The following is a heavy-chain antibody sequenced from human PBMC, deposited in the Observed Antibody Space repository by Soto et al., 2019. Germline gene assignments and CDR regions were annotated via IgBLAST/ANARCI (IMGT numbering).Heavy chain of an antibody. D-gene: IGHD3-3*01. J-gene: IGHJ5*02. CDR3: ARSYTGYDFWSGSNWFDP. CDR1: GGSISSYY. Sequence: SETLSLTCTVSGGSISSYYWSWIRQPPGKGLEWIGYIYYSGSTNYNPSLKSRVTISVDTSKNQFSLKLSSVTAADTAVYYCARSYTGYDFWSGSNWFDPWGQGTLVTVSS. V-gene: IGHV4-59*08. CDR2: IYYSGST.